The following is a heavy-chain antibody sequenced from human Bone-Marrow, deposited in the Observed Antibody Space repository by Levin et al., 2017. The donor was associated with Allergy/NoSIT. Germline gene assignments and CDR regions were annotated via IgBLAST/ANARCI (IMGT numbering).Heavy chain of an antibody. D-gene: IGHD6-19*01. CDR1: GFTFSNYY. CDR3: ATDGYQSGCEN. Sequence: GESLKISCAASGFTFSNYYMSWIRQAPGKGLEWVSYMSSSGNTISYADSVKGRFTISRDNAKKSLYLEMNSLRAEDTAVYYCATDGYQSGCENWGPGTLVTVSS. CDR2: MSSSGNTI. V-gene: IGHV3-11*01. J-gene: IGHJ4*02.